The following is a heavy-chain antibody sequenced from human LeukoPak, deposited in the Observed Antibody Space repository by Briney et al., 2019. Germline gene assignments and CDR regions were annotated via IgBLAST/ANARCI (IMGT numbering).Heavy chain of an antibody. CDR3: EKDGALSTSWYFYCDY. J-gene: IGHJ4*02. V-gene: IGHV3-7*03. Sequence: PGGTLRLSCAASGFTFTSYWMTWVRQAPGKGLEWVANIKQDGGEKYYVDSVKGRFTISRDNAKNSLYLQMNSLRAEDTAVYYCEKDGALSTSWYFYCDYWGQGTLVTVSS. CDR1: GFTFTSYW. CDR2: IKQDGGEK. D-gene: IGHD2-2*01.